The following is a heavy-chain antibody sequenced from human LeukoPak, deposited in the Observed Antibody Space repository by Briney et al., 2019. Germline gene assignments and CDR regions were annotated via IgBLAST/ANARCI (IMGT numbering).Heavy chain of an antibody. CDR3: ARDGYKAFDI. V-gene: IGHV4-59*01. CDR1: GGSISSYY. CDR2: IYYSGST. D-gene: IGHD2-2*02. J-gene: IGHJ3*02. Sequence: SETLSLTCTVSGGSISSYYWSWIRQPPGKGLEWIGYIYYSGSTNYNPSLKSRDTISVDTSKNQFSLKLSSVTAADTAVYYCARDGYKAFDIWGQGTMVTVSS.